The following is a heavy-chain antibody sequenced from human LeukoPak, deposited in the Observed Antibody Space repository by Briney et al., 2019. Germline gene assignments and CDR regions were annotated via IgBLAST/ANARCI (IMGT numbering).Heavy chain of an antibody. Sequence: GGSLRLSCAASGFTFSSHWMHWVRQVPGKGLVWVSRINTDGSSTYYADSVKARFAISRDNAKHTLYLQMNSLRAEDTAVYYCARGSRITIFGVVFNWFDPWGQGTLVTVSS. CDR3: ARGSRITIFGVVFNWFDP. J-gene: IGHJ5*02. CDR1: GFTFSSHW. V-gene: IGHV3-74*01. CDR2: INTDGSST. D-gene: IGHD3-3*01.